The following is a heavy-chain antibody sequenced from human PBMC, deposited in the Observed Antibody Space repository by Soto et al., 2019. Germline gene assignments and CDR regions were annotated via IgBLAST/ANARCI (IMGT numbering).Heavy chain of an antibody. CDR3: AGQFDTSGWYDY. CDR2: IYPDDSDT. J-gene: IGHJ4*02. D-gene: IGHD6-19*01. CDR1: GYRFTSYW. Sequence: LGESLKISFKGSGYRFTSYWIGWVRQMPGKGLELMGIIYPDDSDTRYSPSFQGHVTISADKSISATYLQWNNLKASDTAMYYCAGQFDTSGWYDYSGQGTLVTVSS. V-gene: IGHV5-51*01.